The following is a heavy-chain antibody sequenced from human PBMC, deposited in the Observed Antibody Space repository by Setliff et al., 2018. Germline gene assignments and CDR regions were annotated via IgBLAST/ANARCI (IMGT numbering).Heavy chain of an antibody. CDR3: ARDSREYYFDY. Sequence: ESGPTLVNPTQTLTLTCTYSGFSFGISGMRLSWIRQAPGKALEWLARVDWDDDKFYSTSLATRLTISKDTFENQVILTMTNMDPADTATYFCARDSREYYFDYWGQGILVTVSS. CDR1: GFSFGISGMR. J-gene: IGHJ4*02. V-gene: IGHV2-70*04. D-gene: IGHD3-22*01. CDR2: VDWDDDK.